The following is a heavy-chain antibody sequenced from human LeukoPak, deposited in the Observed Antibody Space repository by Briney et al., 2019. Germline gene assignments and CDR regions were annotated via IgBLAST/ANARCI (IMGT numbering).Heavy chain of an antibody. CDR3: AREYCSGGRCQYYFDY. J-gene: IGHJ4*02. CDR2: ISSDGGSP. CDR1: GFTFRSYA. V-gene: IGHV3-64*01. D-gene: IGHD2-15*01. Sequence: PGGSLRLSCAASGFTFRSYAMHWVRQAPGKGLEYFSGISSDGGSPFHVNSVKGRFTISRDNSKDTLYLQMGSLRAEDMAVYYCAREYCSGGRCQYYFDYWGQGTLVTVSS.